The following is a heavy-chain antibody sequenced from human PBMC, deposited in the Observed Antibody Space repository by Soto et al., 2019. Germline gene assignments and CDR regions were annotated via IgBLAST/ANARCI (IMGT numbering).Heavy chain of an antibody. D-gene: IGHD3-22*01. J-gene: IGHJ5*02. CDR1: RFTFSNYA. Sequence: QPGGSLRLSCAASRFTFSNYAMHWVRQAPGKGLEYVSAISSSGRTTYYADTVKGRFTISRDNSKNKLYHKIGRLSDEDMDVYYCARSTYYYDSSGQNLFDPWGQGT. CDR2: ISSSGRTT. CDR3: ARSTYYYDSSGQNLFDP. V-gene: IGHV3-64*02.